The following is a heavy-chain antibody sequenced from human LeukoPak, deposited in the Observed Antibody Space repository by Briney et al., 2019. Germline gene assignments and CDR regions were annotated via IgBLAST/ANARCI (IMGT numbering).Heavy chain of an antibody. J-gene: IGHJ4*02. CDR3: ARAAPSSGFDY. Sequence: SETLSLTCAVSGGSISSGGYSWSWIRQPPGKGLEGIGYIYHSGSTYYNPSLKSRVTISVDRSKNQFSLKLSSVTAADTAVYYCARAAPSSGFDYWGQGTLVTVSS. CDR2: IYHSGST. CDR1: GGSISSGGYS. V-gene: IGHV4-30-2*01. D-gene: IGHD3-22*01.